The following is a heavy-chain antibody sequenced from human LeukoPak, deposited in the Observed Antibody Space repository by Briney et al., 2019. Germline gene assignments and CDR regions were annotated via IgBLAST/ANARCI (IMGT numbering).Heavy chain of an antibody. CDR1: GYTFTGYY. V-gene: IGHV1-2*03. D-gene: IGHD6-19*01. CDR3: ATQATSGWHFS. Sequence: LGASVKVSCTASGYTFTGYYMHWGRQAPGQGPEWMGWINPNSGGTNYAQKFQGRVTMTRDTSLSTVYMELSRLRSDDTAVYYCATQATSGWHFSWGQGTLVTVSS. CDR2: INPNSGGT. J-gene: IGHJ5*02.